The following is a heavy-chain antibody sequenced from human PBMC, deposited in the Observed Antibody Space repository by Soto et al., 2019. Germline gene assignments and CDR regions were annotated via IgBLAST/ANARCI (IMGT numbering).Heavy chain of an antibody. CDR1: GGSFSGYY. CDR3: ARGLVVVAATVEGGWFDP. Sequence: SETLSLTCAVYGGSFSGYYWSWIRQPPGEGLEWIGEINHSGSTNYNPSLKSRVTISVDTSKNQFSLKLSSVTAADTAVYYCARGLVVVAATVEGGWFDPWGQGTLVTAPQ. J-gene: IGHJ5*02. V-gene: IGHV4-34*01. CDR2: INHSGST. D-gene: IGHD2-15*01.